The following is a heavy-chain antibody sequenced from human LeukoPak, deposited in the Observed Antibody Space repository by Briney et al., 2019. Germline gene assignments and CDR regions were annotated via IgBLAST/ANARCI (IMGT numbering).Heavy chain of an antibody. CDR2: IYYSGST. CDR3: ARDGPTAMMGYYYYYYGMDV. CDR1: GGSISSSSYY. J-gene: IGHJ6*02. Sequence: SETLSLTCTVSGGSISSSSYYWGWIRQPPGKGLEWIGSIYYSGSTYYNPSLKSRVTISLDTSKNQFSLKLSSVTAADTAVYYCARDGPTAMMGYYYYYYGMDVWGQGTTVTVSS. V-gene: IGHV4-39*07. D-gene: IGHD5-18*01.